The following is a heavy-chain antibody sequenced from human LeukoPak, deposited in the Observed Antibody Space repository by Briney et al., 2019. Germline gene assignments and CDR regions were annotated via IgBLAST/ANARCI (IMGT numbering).Heavy chain of an antibody. CDR3: ARIGSYYTRMFDY. CDR2: INPNSGGT. J-gene: IGHJ4*02. Sequence: ASVKVSYKASGYTFTGYYMHWVRQAPGQGLEWMGWINPNSGGTNYAQKFQGRVTMTRDTSICTAYMELSRLRSDDTAVYYCARIGSYYTRMFDYWGQGTLVTVSS. V-gene: IGHV1-2*02. CDR1: GYTFTGYY. D-gene: IGHD3-10*01.